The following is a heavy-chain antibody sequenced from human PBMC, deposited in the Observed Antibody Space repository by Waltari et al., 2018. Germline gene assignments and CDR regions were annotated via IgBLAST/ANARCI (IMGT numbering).Heavy chain of an antibody. CDR1: GGSISSYS. CDR2: IYYSGST. D-gene: IGHD3-3*01. J-gene: IGHJ6*03. Sequence: QVQLQESGPGLVKPSETLSLTCTVSGGSISSYSWSWIRQPPGKGLEWIGYIYYSGSTNYNPSLKSRVTISVDTSKNQFSLKLSSVTAADTAVYYCARVPYDFWSGWNYYYMDVWGKGTTVTISS. CDR3: ARVPYDFWSGWNYYYMDV. V-gene: IGHV4-59*01.